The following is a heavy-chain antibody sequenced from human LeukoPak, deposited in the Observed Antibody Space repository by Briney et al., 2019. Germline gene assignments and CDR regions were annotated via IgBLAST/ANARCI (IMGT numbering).Heavy chain of an antibody. Sequence: GGPLRLSCSASGFTFSIYAMYCVRQAPGKGLKYFSSITSKGGSASCAASVKGRFTISRDNSKNTLYLQMNSLRAEDTAVYYCAKMTIVATIFFDYWGQGTLVTVSS. CDR2: ITSKGGSA. CDR1: GFTFSIYA. J-gene: IGHJ4*02. D-gene: IGHD5-12*01. V-gene: IGHV3-64*04. CDR3: AKMTIVATIFFDY.